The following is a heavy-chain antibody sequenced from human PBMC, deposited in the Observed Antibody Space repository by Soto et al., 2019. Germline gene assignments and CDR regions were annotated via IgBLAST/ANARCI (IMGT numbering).Heavy chain of an antibody. Sequence: SETLSLTCAVSGGSIGSSNWWSWVRQPPGKGLEWIGEIYHIGSTNYNPSLKSRVTISVDKSKNQFSLKLSSVTAADTAVYYCARDPSSSSWDYYYYGMDVCGQGTTVTVSS. CDR3: ARDPSSSSWDYYYYGMDV. V-gene: IGHV4-4*02. CDR1: GGSIGSSNW. D-gene: IGHD6-13*01. J-gene: IGHJ6*02. CDR2: IYHIGST.